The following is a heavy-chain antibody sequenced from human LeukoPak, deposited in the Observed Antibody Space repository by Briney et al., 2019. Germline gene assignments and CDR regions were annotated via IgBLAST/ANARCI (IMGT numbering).Heavy chain of an antibody. CDR2: ISGSGGST. CDR1: GFTFSSYA. Sequence: GGSLRLSCAASGFTFSSYAMSWVRQVPGKGLEWVSAISGSGGSTNYADSVKGRFTISRDYSKNTLYLQMNSLRAEDTAVYYCAKAPHYDILTDYWGQGTLVTVSS. CDR3: AKAPHYDILTDY. J-gene: IGHJ4*02. D-gene: IGHD3-9*01. V-gene: IGHV3-23*01.